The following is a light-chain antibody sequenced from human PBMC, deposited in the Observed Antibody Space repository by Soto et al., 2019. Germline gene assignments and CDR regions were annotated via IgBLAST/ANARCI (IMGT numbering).Light chain of an antibody. V-gene: IGLV1-51*01. CDR2: ESK. Sequence: QSVLTQPPSVSAAPGQMITISCSGSSSSIGSNYVSWYQQLPGTAPKLLLYESKKRPSGISDRISGSKSGTSATLGIAGLQTGDEADYYCGAWDSSLNVYVFGTGTKLTVL. CDR1: SSSIGSNY. J-gene: IGLJ1*01. CDR3: GAWDSSLNVYV.